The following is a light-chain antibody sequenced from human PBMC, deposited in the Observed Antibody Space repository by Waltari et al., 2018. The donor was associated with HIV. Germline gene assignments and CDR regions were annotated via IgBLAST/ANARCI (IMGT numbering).Light chain of an antibody. V-gene: IGKV1-39*01. Sequence: DIQMTQSPSSLSASVGDRVTISCRASHSISTYLNWYQQKQGKAPKVLIYRAPNMQSGVPSRFSGSGSGTDFTLTISSLQPEDFATYYCQQGYSTPYSFGQGTKLEI. CDR1: HSISTY. CDR2: RAP. J-gene: IGKJ2*03. CDR3: QQGYSTPYS.